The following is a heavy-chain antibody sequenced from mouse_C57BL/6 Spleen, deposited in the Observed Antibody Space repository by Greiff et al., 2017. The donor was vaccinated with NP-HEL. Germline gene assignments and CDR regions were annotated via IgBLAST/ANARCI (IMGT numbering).Heavy chain of an antibody. D-gene: IGHD1-1*01. V-gene: IGHV1-39*01. CDR1: GYSFTDYN. CDR2: INPNYGTT. Sequence: VQLQQSGPELVKPGASVKISCKASGYSFTDYNMNWVKQSNGKSLEWIGVINPNYGTTSSNQKFKGKATLTVDQSSSTAYMQLNSLTSEDSAVYYCASPITTVVARDYAMDYWGQGTSVTVSS. CDR3: ASPITTVVARDYAMDY. J-gene: IGHJ4*01.